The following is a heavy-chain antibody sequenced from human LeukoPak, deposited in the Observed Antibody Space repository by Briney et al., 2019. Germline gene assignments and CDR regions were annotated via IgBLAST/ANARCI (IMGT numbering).Heavy chain of an antibody. J-gene: IGHJ4*02. CDR3: ATGSHTALDY. V-gene: IGHV4-59*08. D-gene: IGHD5-18*01. CDR1: GGSINNYY. CDR2: ISYTGTT. Sequence: NPSETLSLTCTVSGGSINNYYWSWIRQPPGKGLEWIGYISYTGTTIYNPSLKTRVTISVDTSNQLSLKLSSVTAADTAMYYCATGSHTALDYWGQGTLVTVSS.